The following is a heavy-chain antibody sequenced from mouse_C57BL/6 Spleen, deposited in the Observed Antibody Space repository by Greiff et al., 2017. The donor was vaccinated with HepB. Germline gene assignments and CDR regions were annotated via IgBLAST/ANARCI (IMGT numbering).Heavy chain of an antibody. CDR3: VRGLQGAPLYAMDY. CDR1: GFTFNTYA. Sequence: EVQRVESGGGLVQPKGSLKLSCAASGFTFNTYAMHWVRQAPGKGLEWVARIRSKSSNYATYYADSVKDRFTISRDDSQSMLYLQMNNLKTEDTAMYYCVRGLQGAPLYAMDYWGQGTSVTVSS. D-gene: IGHD3-2*02. V-gene: IGHV10-3*01. J-gene: IGHJ4*01. CDR2: IRSKSSNYAT.